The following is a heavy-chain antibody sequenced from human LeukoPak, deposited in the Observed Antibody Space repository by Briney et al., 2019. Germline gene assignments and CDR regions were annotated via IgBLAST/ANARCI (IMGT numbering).Heavy chain of an antibody. Sequence: SETLSLTCSVSGGSIGSYYWTWIRQPPGKGLEWIGYRYYSGSTTYNPSLKSRVTISVDTSKSQFSLKLISVTAADTAIYYCARVRRDFETDWGRGTLVTVSS. CDR1: GGSIGSYY. CDR2: RYYSGST. V-gene: IGHV4-59*01. J-gene: IGHJ1*01. D-gene: IGHD2-21*02. CDR3: ARVRRDFETD.